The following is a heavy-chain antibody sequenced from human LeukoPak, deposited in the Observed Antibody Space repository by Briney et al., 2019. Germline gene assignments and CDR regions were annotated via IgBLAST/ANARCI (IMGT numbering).Heavy chain of an antibody. CDR1: GFTFSSYG. CDR3: ASLLLGSYYSAFDY. V-gene: IGHV3-30*02. D-gene: IGHD1-26*01. J-gene: IGHJ4*02. CDR2: IRYDGSNK. Sequence: GGSLRLSCAASGFTFSSYGMHWVRQAPGKGLEWVAFIRYDGSNKYYADSVKGRFTISRDNSKNTLYLQMNSLRAEDTAVYYCASLLLGSYYSAFDYWGQGTLVTVSS.